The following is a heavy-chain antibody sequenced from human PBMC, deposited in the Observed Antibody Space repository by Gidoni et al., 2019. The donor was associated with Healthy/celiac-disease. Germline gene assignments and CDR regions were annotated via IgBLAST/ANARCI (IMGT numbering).Heavy chain of an antibody. V-gene: IGHV3-23*01. CDR3: AKNYYYGMDV. Sequence: EVQLLESAGCLVQPGVSLRLSCAASGFTFSSYAMSWVRQAPGKGREWVSAISVSGGSTYYADSVKSRFTISRNNSKNTLYLQMNSLRAEDTAVYYCAKNYYYGMDVWGQGTTVTVSS. CDR1: GFTFSSYA. J-gene: IGHJ6*02. CDR2: ISVSGGST.